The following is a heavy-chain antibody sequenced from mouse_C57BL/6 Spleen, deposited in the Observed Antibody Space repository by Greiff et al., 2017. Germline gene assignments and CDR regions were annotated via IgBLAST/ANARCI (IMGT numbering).Heavy chain of an antibody. CDR1: GYSITSGYD. CDR3: AREMDDGAMDY. CDR2: ISYSGST. J-gene: IGHJ4*01. V-gene: IGHV3-1*01. D-gene: IGHD2-3*01. Sequence: DVMLVESGPGMVKPSQSLSLTCTVTGYSITSGYDWHWIRHFPGNKLEWMGYISYSGSTNYNPSLKSRISITHDTSKNHFFLKLNSVTTEDTATYYCAREMDDGAMDYWGQGTSVTVSS.